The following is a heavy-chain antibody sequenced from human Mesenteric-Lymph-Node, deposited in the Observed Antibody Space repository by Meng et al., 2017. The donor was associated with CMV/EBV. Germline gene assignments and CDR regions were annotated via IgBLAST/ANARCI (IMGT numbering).Heavy chain of an antibody. V-gene: IGHV2-5*02. J-gene: IGHJ1*01. CDR3: GHRGGSGSYHQ. D-gene: IGHD3-10*01. CDR1: GFSLSTYGVG. CDR2: IYWDDDK. Sequence: QITLKESSPTLVKPTQTPTLTCTFSGFSLSTYGVGIDWIRQPPGKALEWLALIYWDDDKRYNPSLKSRLTITKDTSKNQVVLTMTNMDPVDTSTYDCGHRGGSGSYHQWRQGTLVTVSS.